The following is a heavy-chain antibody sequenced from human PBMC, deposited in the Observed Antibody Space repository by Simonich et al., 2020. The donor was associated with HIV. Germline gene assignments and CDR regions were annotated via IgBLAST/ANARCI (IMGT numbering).Heavy chain of an antibody. CDR3: ARGQLLGSSWYTTFDY. CDR1: GYTFTSYD. J-gene: IGHJ4*02. V-gene: IGHV1-8*01. CDR2: MNPNSGNT. D-gene: IGHD6-13*01. Sequence: VQSGAEVKKPGASVKVSCKASGYTFTSYDINWVRHATGQGLEWMGWMNPNSGNTGYAQKFQGRVTMTRNTSISTAYMELSSLRSEDTAVYYCARGQLLGSSWYTTFDYWGQGTLVTVSS.